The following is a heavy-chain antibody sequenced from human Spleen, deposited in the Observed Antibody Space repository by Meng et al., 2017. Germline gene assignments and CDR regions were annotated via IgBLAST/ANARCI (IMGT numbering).Heavy chain of an antibody. CDR3: ARGCGGSCLAADS. CDR1: GFTFSHFG. Sequence: GGSLRLSCAASGFTFSHFGMHWVRQAPGKGLEYVSSISSTGISTYYGNSVKGRFTISRDNARNTLYPQMSSLRVEDTAVYYCARGCGGSCLAADSWGQGTLVTVSS. D-gene: IGHD2-15*01. CDR2: ISSTGIST. J-gene: IGHJ4*02. V-gene: IGHV3-64*01.